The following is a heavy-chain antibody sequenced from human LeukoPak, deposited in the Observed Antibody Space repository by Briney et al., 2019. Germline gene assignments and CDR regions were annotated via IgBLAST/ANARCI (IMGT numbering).Heavy chain of an antibody. V-gene: IGHV4-28*05. CDR2: IYYTGSI. CDR1: AYSISSPNW. D-gene: IGHD5-18*01. J-gene: IGHJ4*02. Sequence: SETLSLTCAVSAYSISSPNWWGWIRQPPGKGLEYIGYIYYTGSIYYNPSLKSRVTMSVDTSKNHFSLKLSSVTAVDTAVYYCARTDSYGYYFDYRGQGTLVTVSS. CDR3: ARTDSYGYYFDY.